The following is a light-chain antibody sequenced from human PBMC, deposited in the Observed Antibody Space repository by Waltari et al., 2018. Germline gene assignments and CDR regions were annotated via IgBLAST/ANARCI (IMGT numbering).Light chain of an antibody. Sequence: SSELTQDPAVSVALGQTVRITCQGDSLRRNYASWYQQRPGQAPILASYAKDKRPSGDPDRFSGSSSGDTAFLTITGAQAEDEGDYFCDSRDSTGELVVFGGGTTLTVL. V-gene: IGLV3-19*01. CDR3: DSRDSTGELVV. CDR2: AKD. CDR1: SLRRNY. J-gene: IGLJ2*01.